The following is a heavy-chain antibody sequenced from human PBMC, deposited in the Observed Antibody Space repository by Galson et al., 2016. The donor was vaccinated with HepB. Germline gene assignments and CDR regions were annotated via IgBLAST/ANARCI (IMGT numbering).Heavy chain of an antibody. CDR1: GFTFSLFA. J-gene: IGHJ4*02. V-gene: IGHV3-74*01. CDR2: INSDGSSI. D-gene: IGHD1-26*01. CDR3: GRGSYGSWGSVWY. Sequence: SLRLSCAASGFTFSLFAIHWVRQAPGKGLVWVSRINSDGSSISYGDSVKGRFTISRDNAKNTLYMQMNSLRAEDTAVYYCGRGSYGSWGSVWYWGQGTLVTVSS.